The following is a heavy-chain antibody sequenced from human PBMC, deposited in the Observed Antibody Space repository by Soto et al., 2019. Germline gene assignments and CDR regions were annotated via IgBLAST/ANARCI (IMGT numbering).Heavy chain of an antibody. Sequence: EVQLVESGGGLVQPGRSLRLSCAASGFTFDDYAMHWVRQAPGKGLEWVSGISWNSGSIGYADSVKGRFTISRDNAKNSLYLQMNSLRAEDTALYYCAKDNYYDSSGYYDYWGQGTLVIVSS. V-gene: IGHV3-9*01. CDR1: GFTFDDYA. CDR3: AKDNYYDSSGYYDY. CDR2: ISWNSGSI. D-gene: IGHD3-22*01. J-gene: IGHJ4*02.